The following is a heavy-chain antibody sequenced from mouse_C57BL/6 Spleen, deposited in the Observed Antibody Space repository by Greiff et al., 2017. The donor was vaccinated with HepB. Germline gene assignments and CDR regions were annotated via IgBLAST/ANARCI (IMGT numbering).Heavy chain of an antibody. CDR3: ARSYGSSPYAMDY. Sequence: VQLKQSGPELVKPGASVKISCKASGYSFTGYYMNWVKQSPEKSLEWIGEINPSTGGTTYNQKFKAKATLTVDKSSSTAYMQLKSLTSEDSAVYYCARSYGSSPYAMDYWGQGTSVTVSS. J-gene: IGHJ4*01. V-gene: IGHV1-42*01. CDR1: GYSFTGYY. D-gene: IGHD1-1*01. CDR2: INPSTGGT.